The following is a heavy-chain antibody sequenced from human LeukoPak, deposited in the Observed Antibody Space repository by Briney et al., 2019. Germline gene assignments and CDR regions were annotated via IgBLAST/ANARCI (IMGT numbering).Heavy chain of an antibody. CDR3: ARVYPLRVPAAMDY. J-gene: IGHJ4*02. CDR1: GFSFSTFG. CDR2: ISYDSTNE. Sequence: GRSLRLSCVASGFSFSTFGMHWVRQAPGKGLEWVAHISYDSTNEHYVDSVKGRFTISRDSSKNTLYLQMNSLRAEDTAVYYCARVYPLRVPAAMDYWGQGTLVTVSS. D-gene: IGHD2-2*01. V-gene: IGHV3-30*03.